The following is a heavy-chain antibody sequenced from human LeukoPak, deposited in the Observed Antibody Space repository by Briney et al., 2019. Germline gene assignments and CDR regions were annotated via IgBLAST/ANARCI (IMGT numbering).Heavy chain of an antibody. CDR2: MSEDGNEI. Sequence: GGSLRLSCTVSGFIFSYFSMSWVRQAPGKGLEWVAKMSEDGNEIFYVDSVKGRFTISRDNTKKSLYLQLNSLRPEDSAVYYCARPRGCGSARCNNFDYWAQGTLVTVSS. J-gene: IGHJ4*02. D-gene: IGHD2-2*01. V-gene: IGHV3-7*01. CDR3: ARPRGCGSARCNNFDY. CDR1: GFIFSYFS.